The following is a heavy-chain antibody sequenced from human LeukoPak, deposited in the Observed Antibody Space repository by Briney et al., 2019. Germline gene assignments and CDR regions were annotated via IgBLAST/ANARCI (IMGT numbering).Heavy chain of an antibody. J-gene: IGHJ4*02. CDR3: ARVAGSGSYYSATLDY. V-gene: IGHV3-33*01. CDR1: GFTFSSYA. Sequence: GGSLRLSCAASGFTFSSYAMHWVRQAPGKGLEWVAVIWYDGSDRYYADSVKGRFTLSRDNSKNTLYLQMNSLRAEDTAVYYCARVAGSGSYYSATLDYWGQGTLVTVSS. CDR2: IWYDGSDR. D-gene: IGHD3-10*01.